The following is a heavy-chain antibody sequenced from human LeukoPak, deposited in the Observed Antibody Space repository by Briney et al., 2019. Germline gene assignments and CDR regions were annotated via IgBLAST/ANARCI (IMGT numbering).Heavy chain of an antibody. J-gene: IGHJ4*02. CDR3: ARDSSDGGTSSYRQSDY. CDR1: GFIFSKYC. D-gene: IGHD3-16*02. V-gene: IGHV3-7*01. CDR2: MKQDGSEK. Sequence: GGSLRLSCEASGFIFSKYCMSWVRQAPGKGPEWVANMKQDGSEKFYMDSVKGRFTISRDNANNSLYLQMNNLSAEDTAVYYCARDSSDGGTSSYRQSDYWGQGTLVTVSS.